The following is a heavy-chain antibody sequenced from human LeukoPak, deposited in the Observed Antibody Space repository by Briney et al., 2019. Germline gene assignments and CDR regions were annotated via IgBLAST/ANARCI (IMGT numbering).Heavy chain of an antibody. CDR3: ARESLLLWFGELLYPYYFDY. D-gene: IGHD3-10*01. CDR2: IYTSGST. J-gene: IGHJ4*02. V-gene: IGHV4-4*07. CDR1: GGSISSYY. Sequence: SETLSLTCTVSGGSISSYYWSWIRQPAGKGLEWTGRIYTSGSTNYNPSLKSRVTMSVDTSKNQFSLKLSSVTAADTAVYYCARESLLLWFGELLYPYYFDYWGQGTLVTVSS.